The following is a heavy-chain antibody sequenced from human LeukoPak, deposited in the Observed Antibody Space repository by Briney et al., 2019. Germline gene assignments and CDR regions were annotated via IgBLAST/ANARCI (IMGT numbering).Heavy chain of an antibody. J-gene: IGHJ4*02. CDR1: GFTFSSYG. CDR3: AKDLFTTRPTYYYGSGSYYNDY. V-gene: IGHV3-30*02. Sequence: PGGSLRLSCAASGFTFSSYGMHWVRQAPGKGLEWVAFIRYDGSNKYYADSVKGRFTISRDNSKNTLYLQMNSLRAEDTAVYYCAKDLFTTRPTYYYGSGSYYNDYWGQGTLVTVSS. D-gene: IGHD3-10*01. CDR2: IRYDGSNK.